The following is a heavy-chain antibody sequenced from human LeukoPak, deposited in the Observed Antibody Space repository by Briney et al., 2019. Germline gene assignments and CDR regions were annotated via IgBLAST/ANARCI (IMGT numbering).Heavy chain of an antibody. CDR2: VDPEDGET. J-gene: IGHJ6*04. Sequence: GASVKVSCKASGYTFTDYYMHWVQQAPGKGLEWIGRVDPEDGETIYAEKFQGRVTITADTSTDTAYMELSSLRSEDTAVYYCATEKECSSTSCPGMDVWGKGTTVTVSS. CDR3: ATEKECSSTSCPGMDV. CDR1: GYTFTDYY. D-gene: IGHD2-2*01. V-gene: IGHV1-69-2*01.